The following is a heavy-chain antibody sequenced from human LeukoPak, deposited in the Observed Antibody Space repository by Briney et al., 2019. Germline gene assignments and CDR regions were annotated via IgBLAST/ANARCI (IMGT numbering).Heavy chain of an antibody. CDR1: GFTFSSYW. J-gene: IGHJ4*02. CDR2: INHSGST. CDR3: ARVITIFGGEASDY. D-gene: IGHD3-3*01. Sequence: GSLRLSCAASGFTFSSYWMNWARQPPGKGLEWIGEINHSGSTNYNPSLKSRVTISVDTSKNQFSLKLSSVTAADTAVYYCARVITIFGGEASDYWGQGTLVTVSS. V-gene: IGHV4-34*01.